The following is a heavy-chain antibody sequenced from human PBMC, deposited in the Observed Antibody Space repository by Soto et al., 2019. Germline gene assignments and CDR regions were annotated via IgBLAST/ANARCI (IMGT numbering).Heavy chain of an antibody. V-gene: IGHV2-5*02. CDR1: GFSLSTYGMG. J-gene: IGHJ4*02. D-gene: IGHD5-12*01. CDR3: ARLTRGVYDLDRLWEKFDY. Sequence: QITVKESGLTLVKPTETLTLTCTFSGFSLSTYGMGVGWIRQPPGKALEWLALIYWDDDKRYSPSLRSRLTITKDTSKNKVDLTMTSMDPVDTATYYFARLTRGVYDLDRLWEKFDYWGQGTLVTVSS. CDR2: IYWDDDK.